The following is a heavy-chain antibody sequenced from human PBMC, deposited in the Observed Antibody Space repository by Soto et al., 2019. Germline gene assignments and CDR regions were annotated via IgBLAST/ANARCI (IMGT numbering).Heavy chain of an antibody. V-gene: IGHV4-31*03. CDR2: IYYSGST. D-gene: IGHD5-12*01. J-gene: IGHJ6*02. Sequence: PSETLSLTCTVSGGSISSGGYYGSWIRQHPGKGLEWIGYIYYSGSTYYNPSLKSRVTISVDTSKNQFSLKLSSVTAADTAVYYCARVQGMIVATSPDYYYGMDVWGQGTTVTVSS. CDR1: GGSISSGGYY. CDR3: ARVQGMIVATSPDYYYGMDV.